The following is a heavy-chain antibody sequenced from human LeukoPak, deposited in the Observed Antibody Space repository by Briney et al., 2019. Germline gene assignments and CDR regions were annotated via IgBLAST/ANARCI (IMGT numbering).Heavy chain of an antibody. CDR1: GFTFSWYA. J-gene: IGHJ4*02. CDR3: AKDPIPHHYDDYVPFDY. CDR2: ISVSGGST. V-gene: IGHV3-23*01. Sequence: GGSLRLSCAASGFTFSWYAMSWVRQAPEKGLEWVSTISVSGGSTYYADSVKGRFTIPRDDSRSTLYLQINSLRAEDTAVYYCAKDPIPHHYDDYVPFDYWGQGTLVTVSS. D-gene: IGHD4-17*01.